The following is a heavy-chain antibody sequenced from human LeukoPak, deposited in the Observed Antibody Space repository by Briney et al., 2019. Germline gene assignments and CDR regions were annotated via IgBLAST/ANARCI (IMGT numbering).Heavy chain of an antibody. CDR3: ARDPDIVVVPAAG. J-gene: IGHJ4*02. Sequence: PSETLSLTCTVSGGSISSYYWSWIRQPPGKGLEWIGSIYHSGSTYYNPSLKCRVTISVDTSKNQFSLKLSSVTAADTAVYYCARDPDIVVVPAAGWGQGTLVTVSS. CDR1: GGSISSYY. CDR2: IYHSGST. D-gene: IGHD2-2*01. V-gene: IGHV4-38-2*02.